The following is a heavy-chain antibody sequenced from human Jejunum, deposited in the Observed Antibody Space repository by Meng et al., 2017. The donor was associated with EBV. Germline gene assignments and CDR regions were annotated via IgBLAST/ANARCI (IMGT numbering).Heavy chain of an antibody. J-gene: IGHJ4*01. Sequence: QVQLVQSGAEVXXXXXSVTGSCKTSGYTFTNYLTHWVRQAPRQGLEWMGIINPTGTYTEYTRQFQGRVTMTTDRSTNTVYMELNSLRSEDTAVYYCAREETGTFNFDYWGQGTLVTVSS. V-gene: IGHV1-46*01. D-gene: IGHD2/OR15-2a*01. CDR1: GYTFTNYL. CDR2: INPTGTYT. CDR3: AREETGTFNFDY.